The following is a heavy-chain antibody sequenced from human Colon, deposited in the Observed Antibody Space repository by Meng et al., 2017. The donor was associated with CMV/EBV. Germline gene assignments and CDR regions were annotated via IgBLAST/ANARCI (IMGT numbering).Heavy chain of an antibody. J-gene: IGHJ4*02. Sequence: GESLKISCTGSGFTFDDHAVSWVRQAPGKGLEWVGFIRSKRFGGTTDYAASVKGRFTISRDDSKSIAYLQMNSLKTEDTAVYYCTSLLAAAVAFDYWGQGTLVTVSS. D-gene: IGHD6-13*01. V-gene: IGHV3-49*04. CDR3: TSLLAAAVAFDY. CDR1: GFTFDDHA. CDR2: IRSKRFGGTT.